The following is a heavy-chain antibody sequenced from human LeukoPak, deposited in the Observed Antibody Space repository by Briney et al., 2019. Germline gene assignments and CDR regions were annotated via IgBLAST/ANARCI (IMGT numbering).Heavy chain of an antibody. Sequence: GGSLRLSCAASGFTFSNYWMTWVRQAPGKGLEWVSVIYSDGSTYYADSVKGRFTISRDNSKNTLYLQMNSLRAEDTAVYYCARTDPNYYYYGMDVWGQGTTVTVSS. CDR1: GFTFSNYW. CDR2: IYSDGST. CDR3: ARTDPNYYYYGMDV. V-gene: IGHV3-53*01. J-gene: IGHJ6*02.